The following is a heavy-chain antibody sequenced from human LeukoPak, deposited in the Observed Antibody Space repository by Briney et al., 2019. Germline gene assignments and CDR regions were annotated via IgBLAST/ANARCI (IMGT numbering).Heavy chain of an antibody. CDR1: GGSFSGYY. D-gene: IGHD4-11*01. CDR2: INHSGST. V-gene: IGHV4-34*01. J-gene: IGHJ6*03. Sequence: SETLSLTCAVYGGSFSGYYWSWIRQPPGKGLEWIGEINHSGSTNYNPSLKSRVTISVDTSKNQFPLKLSSVTTADTAVYYCARARKFSTVTPLGYYMDVWGKGTTVTVSS. CDR3: ARARKFSTVTPLGYYMDV.